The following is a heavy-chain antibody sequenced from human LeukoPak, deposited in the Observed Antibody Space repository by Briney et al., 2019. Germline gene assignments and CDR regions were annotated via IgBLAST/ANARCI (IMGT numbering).Heavy chain of an antibody. J-gene: IGHJ4*02. Sequence: GGSLRLSCAASGVTLRCYSEKWLRQAPGKGLEWVSSISSSSSYIYYADSVKGRFTISRGNAKNSLYLQMNSLRAEDTAVYSCARFHLRVPSHNGYWGQGTLVTVSS. CDR2: ISSSSSYI. CDR1: GVTLRCYS. D-gene: IGHD2-8*01. CDR3: ARFHLRVPSHNGY. V-gene: IGHV3-21*01.